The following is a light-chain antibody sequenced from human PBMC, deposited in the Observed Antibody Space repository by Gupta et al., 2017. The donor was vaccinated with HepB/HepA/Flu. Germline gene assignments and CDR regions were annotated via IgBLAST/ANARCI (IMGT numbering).Light chain of an antibody. Sequence: SYELTQPPSVSVSPGQTASITCSGDKLGDKYACWYQQKPGQSPVLVIYQDTKRPSGIPERFSGSNSGNTATLTISGTQDVDEADYYCQAWDSTTTLVFGTGTKVTVL. CDR2: QDT. CDR3: QAWDSTTTLV. V-gene: IGLV3-1*01. J-gene: IGLJ1*01. CDR1: KLGDKY.